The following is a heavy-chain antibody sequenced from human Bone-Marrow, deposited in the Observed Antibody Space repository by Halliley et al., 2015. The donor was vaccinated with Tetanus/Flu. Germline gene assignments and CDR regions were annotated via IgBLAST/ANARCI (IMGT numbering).Heavy chain of an antibody. CDR2: IYYSGRT. CDR3: ARHGTIAQDAFDI. V-gene: IGHV4-39*01. J-gene: IGHJ3*02. CDR1: GGSFNTTGHY. D-gene: IGHD1-26*01. Sequence: TLSLTCIVSGGSFNTTGHYWGWIRQPPGKGLEWMGSIYYSGRTFCKPSLESRVTISVGTSKNQFSLNLSSVTAADTAVYYCARHGTIAQDAFDIWGQGAMVTVSS.